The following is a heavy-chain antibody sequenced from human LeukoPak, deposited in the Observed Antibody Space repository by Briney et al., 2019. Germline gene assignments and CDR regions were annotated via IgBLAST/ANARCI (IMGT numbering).Heavy chain of an antibody. CDR1: GASISSYS. V-gene: IGHV4-4*08. D-gene: IGHD3-22*01. CDR3: ARDGSGYYYGLGFDY. Sequence: PAETLSLTCSVSGASISSYSWSWIRQPPGKGLEWIGRIYTSGSTNYNPSLKSRVTISVDTSKNHFSLKLSSVTAADTAVYYCARDGSGYYYGLGFDYWGQGTLVTVSS. J-gene: IGHJ4*02. CDR2: IYTSGST.